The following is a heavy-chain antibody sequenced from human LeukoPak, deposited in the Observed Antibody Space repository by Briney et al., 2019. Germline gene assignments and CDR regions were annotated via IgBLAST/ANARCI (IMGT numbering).Heavy chain of an antibody. V-gene: IGHV3-23*01. CDR1: GCTFSSRD. D-gene: IGHD2/OR15-2a*01. CDR2: ISGSGGST. Sequence: GGSLSLSCAASGCTFSSRDTSWVRQAPGKGLEWVSGISGSGGSTYYADSVKGRFTVSRDNSKNMLYLQMNSLRAEDTAVYYCAKRRTSSFHYGMDVWGQGTAVTVSS. J-gene: IGHJ6*02. CDR3: AKRRTSSFHYGMDV.